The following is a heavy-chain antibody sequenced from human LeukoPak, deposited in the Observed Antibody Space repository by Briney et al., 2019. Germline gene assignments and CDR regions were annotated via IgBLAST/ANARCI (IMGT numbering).Heavy chain of an antibody. Sequence: GGSLRLSCAASGFTFSSYSMNWVRQAPGKGVEWVSSISSSSSYIYYADSVKGRFTISRDNAKNSLYLQMNSLRAEDTAVYYCARDEAVGATGTFDYWGQGTLVTVSS. D-gene: IGHD1-26*01. CDR2: ISSSSSYI. CDR3: ARDEAVGATGTFDY. V-gene: IGHV3-21*01. J-gene: IGHJ4*02. CDR1: GFTFSSYS.